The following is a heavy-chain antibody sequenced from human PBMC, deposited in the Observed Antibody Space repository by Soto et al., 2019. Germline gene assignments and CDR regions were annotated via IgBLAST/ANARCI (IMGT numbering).Heavy chain of an antibody. D-gene: IGHD2-8*02. CDR2: LNPSGGNT. CDR1: GYTFTSSY. Sequence: QVQLVQSGAEVKKPGASVKVSCTASGYTFTSSYIHWVRQAPGQGLEWMGILNPSGGNTYYTRKVQGRVTLTMDTSTSTVYMELSGLRSEDTAVYYCARGETGGSFPYNWFDPWGQGTLVTVSS. J-gene: IGHJ5*02. V-gene: IGHV1-46*01. CDR3: ARGETGGSFPYNWFDP.